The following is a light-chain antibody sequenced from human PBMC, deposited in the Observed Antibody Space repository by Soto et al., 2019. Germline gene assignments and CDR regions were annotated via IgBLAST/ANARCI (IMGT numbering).Light chain of an antibody. CDR3: QHGYSTPLT. J-gene: IGKJ4*01. Sequence: DIHMNQSPSSLSASVVDIVTITCLASQSISTYLHWYQQKPGKAPNLLIYAASTLQSGVPSRFSGSGSGTDFTLTISSLQPEDFATYFCQHGYSTPLTFGGGTKVDIK. V-gene: IGKV1-39*01. CDR2: AAS. CDR1: QSISTY.